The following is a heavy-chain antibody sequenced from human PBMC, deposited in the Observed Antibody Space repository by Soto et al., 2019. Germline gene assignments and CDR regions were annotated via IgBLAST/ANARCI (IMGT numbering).Heavy chain of an antibody. J-gene: IGHJ5*02. Sequence: ASVKVSCQASGGTFSSYAISWVRQAPGQGLEWMGGIIPIFGTANYAQTFQGRFTISRDNSKNTLYLQMNSLRTEDTAVYYCAKGGYYDMAEFPQFDPWGQGTLVTVSS. CDR1: GGTFSSYA. CDR2: IIPIFGTA. D-gene: IGHD3-22*01. CDR3: AKGGYYDMAEFPQFDP. V-gene: IGHV1-69*05.